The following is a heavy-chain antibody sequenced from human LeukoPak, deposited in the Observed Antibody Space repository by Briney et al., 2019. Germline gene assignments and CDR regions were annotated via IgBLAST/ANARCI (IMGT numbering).Heavy chain of an antibody. CDR2: IYSGGST. CDR3: AREYCSGGSCYQDY. J-gene: IGHJ4*02. D-gene: IGHD2-15*01. CDR1: GFTVSSNY. V-gene: IGHV3-53*01. Sequence: GGSLRLSCAASGFTVSSNYMSWVRQAPGKGLEWVSVIYSGGSTYYADSVKGRFTISRDNSKNTLYLQMNSLRAEDTAVYYCAREYCSGGSCYQDYRGQGTLVTVSS.